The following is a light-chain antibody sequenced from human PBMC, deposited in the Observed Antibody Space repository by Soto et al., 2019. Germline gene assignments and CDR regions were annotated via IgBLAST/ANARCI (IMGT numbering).Light chain of an antibody. J-gene: IGLJ1*01. CDR3: TSYAGYSYV. Sequence: QSDLTQPPSASGSPGQSVTISCTGTSSDVGGYNYVSWYQQHPGKAPKLMIYEVTKRPSGVPDRFSGSKSGNTASLTVSGLQAEDEADYYCTSYAGYSYVFGTGTKLTVL. V-gene: IGLV2-8*01. CDR2: EVT. CDR1: SSDVGGYNY.